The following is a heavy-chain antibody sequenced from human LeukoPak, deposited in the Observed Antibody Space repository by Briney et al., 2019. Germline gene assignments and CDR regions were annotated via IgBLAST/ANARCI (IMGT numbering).Heavy chain of an antibody. CDR3: ATPSSKTSRGAFDI. CDR2: ISAYDNNR. V-gene: IGHV1-18*01. Sequence: VASVKVSCKASVYTFTSYGISWVRQAPGQGLEWMGWISAYDNNRKYAQKLQGRVTMTTDTSTSTAYMELRSLRSDDTAVYYCATPSSKTSRGAFDIWGQGTMVTVSS. D-gene: IGHD6-6*01. CDR1: VYTFTSYG. J-gene: IGHJ3*02.